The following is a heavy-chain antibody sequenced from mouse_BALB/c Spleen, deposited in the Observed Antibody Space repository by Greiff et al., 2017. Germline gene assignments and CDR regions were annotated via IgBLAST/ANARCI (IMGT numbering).Heavy chain of an antibody. CDR3: NAGTVVEDD. V-gene: IGHV14-4*02. J-gene: IGHJ2*01. D-gene: IGHD1-1*01. CDR1: GFNIKDYY. CDR2: IDPENGDT. Sequence: EVQLQQSGAELVRSGASVKLSCTASGFNIKDYYMHWVKQRPEQGLEWIGWIDPENGDTEYAPKFQGKATMTADTSSNTAYLQLSSLTSEDTAVYYCNAGTVVEDDWGQGTTLTVSA.